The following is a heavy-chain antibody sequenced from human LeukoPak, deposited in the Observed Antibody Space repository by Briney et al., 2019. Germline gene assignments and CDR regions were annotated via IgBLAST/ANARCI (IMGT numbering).Heavy chain of an antibody. Sequence: VASVKVPCKASGGTFCSYAISWVRQVPGQGLEWMGRIIPILGIANYAQKFQSRLTISADESTTTAYMDLSTLRSPNTAVFYCATDRSGNTAEFDFWGQGTLVTVSS. J-gene: IGHJ4*02. D-gene: IGHD1/OR15-1a*01. CDR3: ATDRSGNTAEFDF. CDR2: IIPILGIA. CDR1: GGTFCSYA. V-gene: IGHV1-69*04.